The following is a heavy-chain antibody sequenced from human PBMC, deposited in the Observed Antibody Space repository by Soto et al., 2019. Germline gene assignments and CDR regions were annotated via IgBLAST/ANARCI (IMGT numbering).Heavy chain of an antibody. Sequence: SETLSLTCAVSGGSISSSNWWSWVRQPPGKGLEWIGYIYYSGSTSYNPSLKSRVTISVDTSKNQFSLKLTSVTAADTAVYYCARDNITGLFDYWGQGTLVTVSS. D-gene: IGHD2-8*02. V-gene: IGHV4-4*02. CDR1: GGSISSSNW. CDR3: ARDNITGLFDY. J-gene: IGHJ4*02. CDR2: IYYSGST.